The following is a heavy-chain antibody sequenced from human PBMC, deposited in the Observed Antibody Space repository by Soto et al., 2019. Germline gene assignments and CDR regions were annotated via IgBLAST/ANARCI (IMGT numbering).Heavy chain of an antibody. Sequence: GGSLRLSCAASGFTFSDYYMSWIRQAPGKGLEWVSYISSSGSTIYYADSVKGRFTISRDNAKNSLYLQMNSLRAEDTAVYYCARDYRIVFGVVIYLVDVWGKGTTVTVSS. CDR2: ISSSGSTI. CDR3: ARDYRIVFGVVIYLVDV. V-gene: IGHV3-11*04. J-gene: IGHJ6*04. CDR1: GFTFSDYY. D-gene: IGHD3-3*01.